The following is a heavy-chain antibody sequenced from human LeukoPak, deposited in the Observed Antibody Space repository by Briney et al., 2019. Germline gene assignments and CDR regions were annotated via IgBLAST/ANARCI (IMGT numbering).Heavy chain of an antibody. CDR3: AKVSAWAMVGATYFDY. J-gene: IGHJ4*02. D-gene: IGHD1-26*01. CDR1: GFTFSSYA. V-gene: IGHV3-23*01. CDR2: MSGNSGST. Sequence: GGSLRLSCAASGFTFSSYAMSWVRQAPGKGLEWVSSMSGNSGSTYYADSVKGRFTISRDNSENTVYLQMNSLRAEDTAVYYCAKVSAWAMVGATYFDYWGQGTLVAVSS.